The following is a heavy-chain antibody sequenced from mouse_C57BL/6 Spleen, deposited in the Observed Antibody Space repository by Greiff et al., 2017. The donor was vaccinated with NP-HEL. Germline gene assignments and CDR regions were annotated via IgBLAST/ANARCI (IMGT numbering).Heavy chain of an antibody. V-gene: IGHV1-26*01. Sequence: EVQLQQSGPELVKPGASVKISCKASGYTFTDYYMNWVKQSHGKSLEWIGDINPNNGGTSYNQKFKGKATLTVDKSSSTAYMELRSLTSEDSAVYYCAGYDRFAYWGQGTLVTVSA. J-gene: IGHJ3*01. CDR3: AGYDRFAY. CDR1: GYTFTDYY. CDR2: INPNNGGT. D-gene: IGHD2-2*01.